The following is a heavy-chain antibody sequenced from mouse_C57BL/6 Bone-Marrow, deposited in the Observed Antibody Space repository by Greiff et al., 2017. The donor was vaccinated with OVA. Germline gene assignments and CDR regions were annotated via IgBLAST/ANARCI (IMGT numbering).Heavy chain of an antibody. CDR1: GYAFSSSW. J-gene: IGHJ2*01. V-gene: IGHV1-82*01. CDR2: IYPGDGDT. D-gene: IGHD3-2*02. Sequence: VQLQQSGPELVKPGASVKISCKASGYAFSSSWMNWVKQRPGKGLEWIGRIYPGDGDTNYNGKFKGKATLTADKSSSTAYMQLSSLTSEDSAVYFCARGGSSEYFGYWGQGTTLTVSS. CDR3: ARGGSSEYFGY.